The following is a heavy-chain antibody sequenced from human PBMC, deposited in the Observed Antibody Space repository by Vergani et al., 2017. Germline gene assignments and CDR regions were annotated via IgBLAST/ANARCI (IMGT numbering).Heavy chain of an antibody. D-gene: IGHD6-19*01. CDR1: GFTFSSYA. V-gene: IGHV3-30-3*01. Sequence: QVQLVESGGGVVQPGRSLRLSCAASGFTFSSYAMHWVRQAPGKGLEWVAVISHDGSNKYYADSVKGRFTISRDNSKNTLYLQMNSLRAEDTAVYYCASTQGHSSGWYSTYYYYYGMDVWGQGTTVTVSS. J-gene: IGHJ6*02. CDR3: ASTQGHSSGWYSTYYYYYGMDV. CDR2: ISHDGSNK.